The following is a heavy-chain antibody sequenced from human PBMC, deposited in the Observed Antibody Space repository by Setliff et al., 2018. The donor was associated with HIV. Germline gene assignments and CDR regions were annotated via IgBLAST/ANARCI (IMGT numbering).Heavy chain of an antibody. V-gene: IGHV4-38-2*01. Sequence: PSETLSLTCAVSGYSISSGHYWGWIRQPPGKGLEWIGSIYHSGTTYYNPSLKSRVTVSVDTSKNQFSLKLRFVTAADTAVYSCARRQSYYDILNGRAFDALDIWGQGTKVTVSS. CDR2: IYHSGTT. CDR3: ARRQSYYDILNGRAFDALDI. J-gene: IGHJ3*02. CDR1: GYSISSGHY. D-gene: IGHD3-9*01.